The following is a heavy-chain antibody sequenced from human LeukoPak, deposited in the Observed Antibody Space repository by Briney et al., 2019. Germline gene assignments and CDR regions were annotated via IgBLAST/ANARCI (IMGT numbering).Heavy chain of an antibody. CDR2: IGISNKV. J-gene: IGHJ4*02. D-gene: IGHD4-4*01. V-gene: IGHV3-23*01. CDR3: TKGDSNGPNDF. CDR1: GLTFKNYV. Sequence: GGSLRLSCAASGLTFKNYVMRGGRQAPEKGVGWVSSIGISNKVYYAESVKGRFTISRDNSKNTLYLQMNSLRVDDTAVYYCTKGDSNGPNDFWGQGTLVTVSS.